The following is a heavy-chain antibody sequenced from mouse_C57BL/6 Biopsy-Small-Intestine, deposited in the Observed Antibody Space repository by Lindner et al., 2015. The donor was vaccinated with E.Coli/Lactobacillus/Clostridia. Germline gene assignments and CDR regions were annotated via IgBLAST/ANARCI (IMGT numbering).Heavy chain of an antibody. CDR2: INSGSNTI. CDR3: ARGNYGGDYFDY. V-gene: IGHV5-17*01. D-gene: IGHD2-1*01. Sequence: VQLQESGRGLVKPGGSLKLSCAASGFTFSDYGMHWVRQAPEKGLEWVAHINSGSNTIYYADTVKGRFTISRDNAKRTLFLQMTSLRSEDTAMYYCARGNYGGDYFDYWGQGTTLTVSS. CDR1: GFTFSDYG. J-gene: IGHJ2*01.